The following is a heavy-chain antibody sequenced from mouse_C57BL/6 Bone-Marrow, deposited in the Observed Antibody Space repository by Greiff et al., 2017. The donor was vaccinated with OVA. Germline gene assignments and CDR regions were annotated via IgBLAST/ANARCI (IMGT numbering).Heavy chain of an antibody. CDR2: IYPRSGNT. V-gene: IGHV1-81*01. J-gene: IGHJ3*01. CDR1: GYTFTSYG. CDR3: ARGVYYYGSSWFDD. Sequence: QVQLQQSGAELARPGASVKLSCKASGYTFTSYGISWVKQRTGQGLEWIGEIYPRSGNTYYNEKFKGKATLTADKSSSTAYMELRSLTSEDSAVYFCARGVYYYGSSWFDDWGQGTMVTVSA. D-gene: IGHD1-1*01.